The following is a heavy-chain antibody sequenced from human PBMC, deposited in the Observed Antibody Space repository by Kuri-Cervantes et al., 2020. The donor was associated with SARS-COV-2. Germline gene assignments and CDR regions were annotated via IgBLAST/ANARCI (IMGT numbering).Heavy chain of an antibody. D-gene: IGHD4-17*01. V-gene: IGHV3-74*01. CDR2: INSDGSST. J-gene: IGHJ6*02. Sequence: GGSLRLSCAASGFTFSSYAMHWVRQAPGKGLVWVSRINSDGSSTSYADSVKGRFTISRDNAKNTLYLQMNSLRAEDTAVYYCARAPDYGDYYYYGMDVWGQGTTVTVSS. CDR1: GFTFSSYA. CDR3: ARAPDYGDYYYYGMDV.